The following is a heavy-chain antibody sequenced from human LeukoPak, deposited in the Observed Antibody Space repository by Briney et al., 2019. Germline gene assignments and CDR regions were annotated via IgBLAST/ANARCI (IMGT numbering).Heavy chain of an antibody. V-gene: IGHV3-9*01. Sequence: PGGSLRLSCAASGFTFDDYAMHWVRQAPGKGLEWVSGISWNSGSIGYADSVKGRFTISRDNAKNSLYLQMNSLRAEDTALYYCAKGSYGDYIPWFDPWGQGTLVTVSS. D-gene: IGHD4-17*01. CDR1: GFTFDDYA. CDR3: AKGSYGDYIPWFDP. CDR2: ISWNSGSI. J-gene: IGHJ5*02.